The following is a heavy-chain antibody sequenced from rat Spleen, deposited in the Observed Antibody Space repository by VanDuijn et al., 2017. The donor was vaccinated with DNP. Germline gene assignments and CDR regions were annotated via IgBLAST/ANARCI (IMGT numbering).Heavy chain of an antibody. CDR1: GYSITNNY. CDR2: ISYSTSA. J-gene: IGHJ2*01. V-gene: IGHV3-1*01. CDR3: ARWNNYFDY. Sequence: EVQLQGSGPGLVKPSQSLSLTCSVTGYSITNNYWGWIRKFPGNKMEWIGHISYSTSATYNPSLKSRISITRDTSKNQFFLQLNSVTTEDTATYYCARWNNYFDYWGQGVMVTVSS.